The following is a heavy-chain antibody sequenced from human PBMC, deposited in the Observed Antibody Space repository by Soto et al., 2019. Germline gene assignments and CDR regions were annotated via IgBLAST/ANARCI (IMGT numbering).Heavy chain of an antibody. J-gene: IGHJ5*02. CDR3: ARVLPPFDP. V-gene: IGHV1-18*01. Sequence: QVQLVQSGAEVKKPGASVKVSCKASGYTFTSYGISWVRQAPGQGLEWMGWINAYNGNTNYAQKSQXXXTXXTDTSTSTAYMELRSLRSDDTAVYYCARVLPPFDPWGQGTLVTVSS. CDR2: INAYNGNT. CDR1: GYTFTSYG.